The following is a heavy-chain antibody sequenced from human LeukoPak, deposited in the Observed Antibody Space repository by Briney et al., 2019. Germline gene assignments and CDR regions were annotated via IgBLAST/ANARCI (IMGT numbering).Heavy chain of an antibody. CDR1: GGSISISSYY. CDR3: ARGPRRLQITIVGVPSFDI. CDR2: IYYSGST. J-gene: IGHJ3*02. V-gene: IGHV4-39*07. Sequence: ASQTLSLTCTVSGGSISISSYYWGWIRQPPGKGLEWIGSIYYSGSTYYNPSLKSRATISVDTSKNQFSLKLRSVTAADTAVYYSARGPRRLQITIVGVPSFDIWGQGTMVPVSS. D-gene: IGHD3-3*01.